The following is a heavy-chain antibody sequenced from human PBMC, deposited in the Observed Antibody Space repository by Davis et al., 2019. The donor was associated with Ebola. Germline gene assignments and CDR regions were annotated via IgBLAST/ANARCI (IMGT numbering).Heavy chain of an antibody. CDR1: GYSFPSYW. D-gene: IGHD4-23*01. Sequence: GESLKISCKGSGYSFPSYWIGWVRQIPGKGLEWMGIIYRGDADTRYSPSFQGQVTISADKSISTAYLQWSSLKASDTAMYYCARPGAGGDYGGVIRGLDAFDIWGQGTMVTVSS. V-gene: IGHV5-51*01. CDR2: IYRGDADT. CDR3: ARPGAGGDYGGVIRGLDAFDI. J-gene: IGHJ3*02.